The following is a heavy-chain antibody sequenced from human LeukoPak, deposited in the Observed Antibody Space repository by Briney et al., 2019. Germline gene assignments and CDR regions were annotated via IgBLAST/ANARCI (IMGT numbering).Heavy chain of an antibody. CDR1: GFTFSTYD. D-gene: IGHD6-19*01. Sequence: PGGSLRLSCAAPGFTFSTYDMNWVRQAPGKGLEWVSQITSRSEIYYADSVKGRFTISRDNAKNTLYLQMNSLRDEDTAVYYCARETAVAIDYWGQGTLLTVSS. CDR2: ITSRSEI. CDR3: ARETAVAIDY. V-gene: IGHV3-48*03. J-gene: IGHJ4*02.